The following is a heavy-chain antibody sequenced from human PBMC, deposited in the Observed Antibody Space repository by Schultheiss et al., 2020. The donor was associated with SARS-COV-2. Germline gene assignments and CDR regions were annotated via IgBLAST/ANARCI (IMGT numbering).Heavy chain of an antibody. CDR3: AKSPRGAVAGPNDY. J-gene: IGHJ4*02. CDR1: GGSISSSSYY. CDR2: INHSGST. V-gene: IGHV4-39*07. Sequence: SQTLSLTCTVSGGSISSSSYYWGWISQPPGKGLEWIGEINHSGSTNYNPSLKSRVTISLDTSKNQFSLKLSSVTAADTAVYYCAKSPRGAVAGPNDYWGQGTLVTVSS. D-gene: IGHD6-19*01.